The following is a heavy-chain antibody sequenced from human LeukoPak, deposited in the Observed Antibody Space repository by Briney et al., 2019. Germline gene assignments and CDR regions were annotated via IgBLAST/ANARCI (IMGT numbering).Heavy chain of an antibody. Sequence: GGSLRLSCAASGFTFRSYGMHWVRQPPGRGLEWVAFTRSDESNRYYGDSVKGRFTISRDNSKNTLYLQMNSLRAEDTAVYYCTKDGHAGDAFDIWGQGTLVTVSS. CDR2: TRSDESNR. V-gene: IGHV3-30*02. J-gene: IGHJ3*02. CDR3: TKDGHAGDAFDI. CDR1: GFTFRSYG.